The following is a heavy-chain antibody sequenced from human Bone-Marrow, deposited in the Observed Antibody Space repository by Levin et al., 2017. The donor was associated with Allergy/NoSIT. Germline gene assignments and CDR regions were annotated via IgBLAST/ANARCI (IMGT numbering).Heavy chain of an antibody. V-gene: IGHV3-11*01. CDR2: LPFRRRPL. D-gene: IGHD3-3*01. Sequence: LSFSFFVFNFYVFYMGWFLQSPVPFLSFLSSLPFRRRPLYQADSVKGRFTVSRDNAQNSLYLKMNSLRAEDTAVYYCARGFWSGDTRTFDYWGQGVLVTVSS. J-gene: IGHJ4*02. CDR3: ARGFWSGDTRTFDY. CDR1: VFNFYVFY.